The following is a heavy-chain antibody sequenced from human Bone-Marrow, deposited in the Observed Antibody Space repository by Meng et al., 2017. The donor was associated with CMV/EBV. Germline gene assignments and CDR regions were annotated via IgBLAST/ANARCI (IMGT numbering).Heavy chain of an antibody. V-gene: IGHV4-34*01. CDR1: GGSFSGYY. CDR2: INHSGST. CDR3: ARTIAAAGTGTFDY. Sequence: SQTLSLTCAVYGGSFSGYYWSWIRQPPGKGLEWIGEINHSGSTNYNPSLKSRVTISVDTSKNQFSLKLSSVTAADTAVYYCARTIAAAGTGTFDYWGKGTLVTVS. D-gene: IGHD6-13*01. J-gene: IGHJ4*02.